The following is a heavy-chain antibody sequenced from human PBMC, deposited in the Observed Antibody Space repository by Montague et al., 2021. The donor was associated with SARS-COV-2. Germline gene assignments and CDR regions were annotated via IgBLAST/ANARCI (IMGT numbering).Heavy chain of an antibody. Sequence: SETLSLTCTVSGGSITSGFYYWGWIRQPPGKGLEWIGSVHYSAGAYYNPSLKSRAFISVDTSKGHFSLSLNSVTAADTAAYFCVRQRGNSHGDTDYWGQGTLVSVSS. CDR2: VHYSAGA. V-gene: IGHV4-39*01. D-gene: IGHD5-18*01. CDR1: GGSITSGFYY. J-gene: IGHJ4*02. CDR3: VRQRGNSHGDTDY.